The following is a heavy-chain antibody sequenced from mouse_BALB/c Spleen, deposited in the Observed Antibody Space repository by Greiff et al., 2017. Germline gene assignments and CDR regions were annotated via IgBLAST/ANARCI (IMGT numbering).Heavy chain of an antibody. J-gene: IGHJ4*01. V-gene: IGHV5-9-4*01. D-gene: IGHD1-1*01. Sequence: EVHLVESGGGLVKPGGSLKLSCAASGFTFSSYAMSWVRQSPEKRLEWVAEISSGGSYTYYPDTVTGRFTISRDNAKNTLYLEMSSLRSEDTAMYYCAIITTGVDYWGQGTSVTVSS. CDR1: GFTFSSYA. CDR3: AIITTGVDY. CDR2: ISSGGSYT.